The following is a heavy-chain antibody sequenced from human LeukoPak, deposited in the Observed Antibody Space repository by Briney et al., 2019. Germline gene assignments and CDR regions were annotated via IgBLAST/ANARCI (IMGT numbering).Heavy chain of an antibody. V-gene: IGHV3-30*02. CDR3: AKDGQLGRYYYYYYMDV. Sequence: GGSLRLSCAASGFTFSSYGMHWVRQAPGKGLEWVAFIRYDGSNKYYADSVKGRFTISRDNSKNTLYLQMNSLRAEDTAVYYCAKDGQLGRYYYYYYMDVWGKGTTVTISS. D-gene: IGHD7-27*01. CDR2: IRYDGSNK. CDR1: GFTFSSYG. J-gene: IGHJ6*03.